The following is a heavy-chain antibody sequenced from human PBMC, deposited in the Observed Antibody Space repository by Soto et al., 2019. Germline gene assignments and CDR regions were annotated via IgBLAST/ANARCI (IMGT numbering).Heavy chain of an antibody. CDR3: ARSGDNYNVLDF. CDR1: GFRFSDYY. CDR2: SSNSGTYT. Sequence: VGSLRLSCEASGFRFSDYYMSWIRQAPGKGLEWLSYSSNSGTYTRYADSVKGRFSISRDNAKNSLYLQINSLRGEDTAIYYCARSGDNYNVLDFWGKGTQVTVSS. V-gene: IGHV3-11*06. D-gene: IGHD3-10*02. J-gene: IGHJ4*02.